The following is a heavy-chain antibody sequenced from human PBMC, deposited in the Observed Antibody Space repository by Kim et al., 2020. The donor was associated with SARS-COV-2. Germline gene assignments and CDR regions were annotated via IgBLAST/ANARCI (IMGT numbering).Heavy chain of an antibody. J-gene: IGHJ3*02. Sequence: DCVKRRLTIARDTAKNTLYLRMNSLRAEETAVYYCARDYSSSWGRHAFDIWGQGTMVTVSS. CDR3: ARDYSSSWGRHAFDI. V-gene: IGHV3-74*01. D-gene: IGHD6-6*01.